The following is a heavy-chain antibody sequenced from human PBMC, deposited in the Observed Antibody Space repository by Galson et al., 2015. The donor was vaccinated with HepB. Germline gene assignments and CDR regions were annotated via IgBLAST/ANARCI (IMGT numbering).Heavy chain of an antibody. J-gene: IGHJ6*02. Sequence: SLRLSCAASGFTFSTYSMNWVRQAPGKGLEWVSSISSSGTYIYYADSVKGRFTISRDNAKNSLYLQMNSLRGEDTAVYYCARDREVRGIINYYYGMDVWGQGTTVTVSS. CDR2: ISSSGTYI. CDR3: ARDREVRGIINYYYGMDV. V-gene: IGHV3-21*01. D-gene: IGHD3-10*01. CDR1: GFTFSTYS.